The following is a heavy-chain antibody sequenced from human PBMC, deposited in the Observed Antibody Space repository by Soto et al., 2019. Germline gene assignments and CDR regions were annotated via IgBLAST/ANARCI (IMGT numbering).Heavy chain of an antibody. J-gene: IGHJ3*02. CDR3: AVTYCSGGSCYSFFGAFDI. CDR2: IYYSGST. D-gene: IGHD2-15*01. V-gene: IGHV4-39*01. Sequence: SETLSLTCTVSGGSISSSSYYWGWIRQPPGKGLEWIGSIYYSGSTYYNPSLKSRVTISVDTSKNQFSLKLSSVTAAGTAVYYCAVTYCSGGSCYSFFGAFDIWGQGTMVT. CDR1: GGSISSSSYY.